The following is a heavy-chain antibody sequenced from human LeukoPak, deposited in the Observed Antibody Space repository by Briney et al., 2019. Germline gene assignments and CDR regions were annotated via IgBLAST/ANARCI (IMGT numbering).Heavy chain of an antibody. CDR1: GGSVSSGSYY. Sequence: SETLSLTCTVSGGSVSSGSYYWSWIRQPPGKGLEWIGYIYYSGSTNYNPSLKSRVTISVDTSKNQFSLKLGSVTAADTAVYYCARPSLRTTVTELWGQGTLVTVSS. V-gene: IGHV4-61*01. CDR3: ARPSLRTTVTEL. J-gene: IGHJ4*02. CDR2: IYYSGST. D-gene: IGHD4-17*01.